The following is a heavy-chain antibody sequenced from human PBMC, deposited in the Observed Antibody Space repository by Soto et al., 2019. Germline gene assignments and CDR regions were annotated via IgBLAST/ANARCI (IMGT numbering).Heavy chain of an antibody. CDR1: GFTFRTYV. CDR2: ISNDGTNK. J-gene: IGHJ3*02. D-gene: IGHD3-16*01. CDR3: AKDLRDYSSASGAFDI. V-gene: IGHV3-30*18. Sequence: QVHLVESGGGVVQPGRSLRLSCAASGFTFRTYVIHWVRQAPGKGLEWVALISNDGTNKFYADSVRGRFTISRDNSNNTLYLQMNSLRAEDTAIYYCAKDLRDYSSASGAFDIWGQGTRVTVSS.